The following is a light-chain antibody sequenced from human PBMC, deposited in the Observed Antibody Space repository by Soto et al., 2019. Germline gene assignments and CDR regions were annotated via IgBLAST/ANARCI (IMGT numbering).Light chain of an antibody. CDR1: IVVKQY. V-gene: IGLV3-25*02. CDR3: QSGETSGFYV. J-gene: IGLJ1*01. CDR2: KDA. Sequence: SYELTQSPSVSVSPGQTANIICSGDIVVKQYSYWYQQKPGQAPKLLIYKDAERASGIPERFSGSSSGTSVTLTISGVQAEDEADYYCQSGETSGFYVFGPGTKLTVL.